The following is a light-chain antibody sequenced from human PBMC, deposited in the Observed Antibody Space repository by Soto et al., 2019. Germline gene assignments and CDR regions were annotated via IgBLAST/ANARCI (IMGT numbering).Light chain of an antibody. J-gene: IGKJ5*01. Sequence: EIVLTQSPDTLSLSPGDRATRSFRCSQTVINNQLAWYQQTPGQAPRLLIYAASSRATGIPDRFSGSGSGTDFTLTITRLEPEDSAMYYCQQYGSSGGITFGHGTRLEIK. CDR1: QTVINNQ. CDR2: AAS. CDR3: QQYGSSGGIT. V-gene: IGKV3-20*01.